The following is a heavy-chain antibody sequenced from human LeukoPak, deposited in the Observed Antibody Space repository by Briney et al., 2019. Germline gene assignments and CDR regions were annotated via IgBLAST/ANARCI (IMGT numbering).Heavy chain of an antibody. Sequence: PGGSLRLSCAASGFTFSSYTMHWIRQPPGKGLEWIGEINHTGSTNYNPSLKSRVTITADTSKNQFSLKLSSVTDADTAVYYCVRDCSISTCYQRRFDPWGQGNMVTVSS. CDR1: GFTFSSYT. CDR3: VRDCSISTCYQRRFDP. D-gene: IGHD2-2*01. CDR2: INHTGST. J-gene: IGHJ5*02. V-gene: IGHV4-34*01.